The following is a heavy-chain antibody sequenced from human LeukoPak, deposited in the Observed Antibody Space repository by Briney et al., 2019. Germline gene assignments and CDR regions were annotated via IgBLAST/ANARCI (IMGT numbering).Heavy chain of an antibody. J-gene: IGHJ6*03. CDR1: GFTFSSYW. CDR2: IRSKANSYAT. CDR3: TAELQDYYYYMDV. D-gene: IGHD1-26*01. V-gene: IGHV3-73*01. Sequence: GGSLRLSCAASGFTFSSYWMSWVRQAPGKGLEWVGRIRSKANSYATAYAASVKGRFTISRDDSKNTAYLQMNSLKTEDTAVYYCTAELQDYYYYMDVWGKGTTVTVSS.